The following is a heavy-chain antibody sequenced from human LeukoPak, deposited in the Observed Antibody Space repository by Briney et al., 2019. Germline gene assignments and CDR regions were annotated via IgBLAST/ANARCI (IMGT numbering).Heavy chain of an antibody. D-gene: IGHD5-18*01. J-gene: IGHJ4*02. Sequence: GGSLRLSCTASGFTFSSYSMNWVRQAPGKGLEWLSYISWGSNVIYYADSVKGRFTTSRDDAKNSLFLQMNSLTDEDTAVYYCARDPGYSYALDYWGRGTLVTVSS. V-gene: IGHV3-48*02. CDR3: ARDPGYSYALDY. CDR1: GFTFSSYS. CDR2: ISWGSNVI.